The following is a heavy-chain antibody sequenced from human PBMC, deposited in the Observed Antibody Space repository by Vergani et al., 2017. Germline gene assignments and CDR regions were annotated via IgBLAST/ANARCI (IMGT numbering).Heavy chain of an antibody. CDR2: IYYSGTT. CDR1: GVSISSSSFY. V-gene: IGHV4-39*07. D-gene: IGHD2-15*01. J-gene: IGHJ4*02. Sequence: QLQLQESGPGLVKPSETLSLTCTVSGVSISSSSFYWGWIRPPPGKGLEWIGSIYYSGTTYSNPSLKSRVTISVDTSTNQVPLKLSSGTAADTAVYYCAGGPRTVVVAALPFNYWGQGTLVTVSS. CDR3: AGGPRTVVVAALPFNY.